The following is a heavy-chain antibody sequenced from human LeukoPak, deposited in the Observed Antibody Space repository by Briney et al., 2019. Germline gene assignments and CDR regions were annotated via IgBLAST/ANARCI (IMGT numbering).Heavy chain of an antibody. V-gene: IGHV3-23*01. Sequence: GGSLRLSCAASGITFSSYAMSWVRQAPGKGLEWVSGISGSGARTYYADSVKGRFTISRDNSKNTLYLQMNSLRAEDTAVYYCAKDRSRRIVVVPAAPIDYWDQGTLVTVSS. J-gene: IGHJ4*02. D-gene: IGHD2-2*01. CDR3: AKDRSRRIVVVPAAPIDY. CDR1: GITFSSYA. CDR2: ISGSGART.